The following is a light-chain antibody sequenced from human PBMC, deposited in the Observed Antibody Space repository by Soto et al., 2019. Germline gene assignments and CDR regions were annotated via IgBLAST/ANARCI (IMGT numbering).Light chain of an antibody. Sequence: QSVLTQPPSVSGAPGQRVTISCTGGSSNIGAGYDVQRYQQLPGTAPRLLIYGNNNRPSGVPERFSGSNSGTSASLAISGLQADDELDYYCQSYDTGLGGYVFGTGTKLTVL. J-gene: IGLJ1*01. CDR3: QSYDTGLGGYV. CDR1: SSNIGAGYD. V-gene: IGLV1-40*01. CDR2: GNN.